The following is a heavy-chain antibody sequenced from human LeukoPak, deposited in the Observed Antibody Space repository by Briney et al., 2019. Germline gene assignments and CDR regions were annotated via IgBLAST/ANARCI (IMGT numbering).Heavy chain of an antibody. CDR1: GFTFDTYT. Sequence: GGSLRLSCAASGFTFDTYTMNWVRQAPGKGPEWVALISSSSNFKLHADSVKGRFTISRDNARNSLNLQMSSLRAEDTAVYYCARDLMGYCRGDTCYSGLDYWGQGILVTVSS. CDR3: ARDLMGYCRGDTCYSGLDY. J-gene: IGHJ4*02. CDR2: ISSSSNFK. V-gene: IGHV3-21*01. D-gene: IGHD2-15*01.